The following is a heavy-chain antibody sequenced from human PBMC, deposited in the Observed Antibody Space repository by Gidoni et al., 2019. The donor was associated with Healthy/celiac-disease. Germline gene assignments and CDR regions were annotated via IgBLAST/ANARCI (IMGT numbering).Heavy chain of an antibody. D-gene: IGHD3-22*01. CDR2: INTNSGGT. V-gene: IGHV1-2*02. J-gene: IGHJ6*02. CDR1: GYTFTGYY. Sequence: QVQLVQSGAEVKKPGASVTVPCMASGYTFTGYYMHWVRQAPGQGLEWMGWINTNSGGTNYAQKFQGRVTMTRDTSISTAYMELSRLRSDDTAGDYCARKGSDSSGYLYYYYGMDVWGQGTTVTVSS. CDR3: ARKGSDSSGYLYYYYGMDV.